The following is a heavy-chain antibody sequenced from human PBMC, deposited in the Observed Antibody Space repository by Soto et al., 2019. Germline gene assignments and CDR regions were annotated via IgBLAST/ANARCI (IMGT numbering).Heavy chain of an antibody. CDR2: IDQGGGEK. CDR1: GFSFSTYW. CDR3: ARRRNGFDR. V-gene: IGHV3-7*05. Sequence: EVQLVESGGGLVQPGGSLRLSCAASGFSFSTYWMAWVRQAPGKGMEWVANIDQGGGEKYYVDSVRVRFTISRDNANHALYLQMKSLRAEDTASYYWARRRNGFDRWGQGIL. J-gene: IGHJ5*02.